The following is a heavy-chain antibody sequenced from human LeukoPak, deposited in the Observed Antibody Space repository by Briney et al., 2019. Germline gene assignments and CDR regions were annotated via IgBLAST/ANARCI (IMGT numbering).Heavy chain of an antibody. D-gene: IGHD3-10*01. CDR3: ARRMGRMVRGVNPGFDY. CDR1: GGSISSYY. Sequence: SETLSLTCTVSGGSISSYYWSWIRQPPGKGLEWIGYIYYSGSTNYNPSLKSRVTISVDTSKNQFSLKLSSVTAADTAVYYCARRMGRMVRGVNPGFDYWGQGTLVTVSS. CDR2: IYYSGST. J-gene: IGHJ4*02. V-gene: IGHV4-59*01.